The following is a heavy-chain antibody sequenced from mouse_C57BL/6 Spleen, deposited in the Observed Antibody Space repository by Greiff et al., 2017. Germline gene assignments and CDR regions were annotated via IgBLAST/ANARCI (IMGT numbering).Heavy chain of an antibody. D-gene: IGHD1-1*01. Sequence: DVMLVESGGGLVKPGGSLKLSCAASGFTFSSYTMSWVRQTPEKRLEWVATISGGGGNTYYPDNVKGRFTISRDNAKNTRYLQMSSLRSEDTALYYCARHNYYGSSLDYWGQGTTLTVSS. CDR3: ARHNYYGSSLDY. CDR1: GFTFSSYT. J-gene: IGHJ2*01. V-gene: IGHV5-9*01. CDR2: ISGGGGNT.